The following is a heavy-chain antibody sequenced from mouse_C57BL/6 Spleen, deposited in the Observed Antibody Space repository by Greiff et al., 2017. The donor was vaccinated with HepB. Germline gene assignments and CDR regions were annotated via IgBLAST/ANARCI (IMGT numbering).Heavy chain of an antibody. D-gene: IGHD1-1*01. V-gene: IGHV1-50*01. CDR1: GYTFTSYW. J-gene: IGHJ1*03. CDR3: ARLLLRYWYFDV. Sequence: QVHVKQPGAELVKPGASVKLSCKASGYTFTSYWMQWVKQRPGQGLEWIGEIDPSDSYTNYNQKFKGKATLTVDTSASTAYMQLSSLTSEDSAVYYCARLLLRYWYFDVWGTGTTVTVSS. CDR2: IDPSDSYT.